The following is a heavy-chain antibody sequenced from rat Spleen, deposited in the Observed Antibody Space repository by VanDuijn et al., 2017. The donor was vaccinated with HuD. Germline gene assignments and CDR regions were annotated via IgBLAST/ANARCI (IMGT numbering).Heavy chain of an antibody. CDR1: GFTFSSYG. D-gene: IGHD1-2*01. Sequence: AVQLVESGGGLVQPGKSLKLSCSASGFTFSSYGMHWIRQAPGKGLDWVAYISSSSGTVYADAVKERFTISRDNAKNTLYLQLNSLKSEDTAIYYCARGGSYSFDYWGQGVMVTVSS. V-gene: IGHV5-62*01. J-gene: IGHJ2*01. CDR2: ISSSSGT. CDR3: ARGGSYSFDY.